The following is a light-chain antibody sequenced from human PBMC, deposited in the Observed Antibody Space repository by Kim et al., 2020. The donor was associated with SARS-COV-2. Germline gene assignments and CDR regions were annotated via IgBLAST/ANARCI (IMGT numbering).Light chain of an antibody. V-gene: IGLV6-57*02. J-gene: IGLJ3*02. CDR2: EDN. CDR3: QSYDSSNQV. CDR1: SGSIASNY. Sequence: GKTVTLSCTGSSGSIASNYVQWYQQRPGSAPTTVIYEDNQRPPGVPDRFSGSIDSSSNSASLTISGLKTEDEADYYCQSYDSSNQVFGGGTQLTVL.